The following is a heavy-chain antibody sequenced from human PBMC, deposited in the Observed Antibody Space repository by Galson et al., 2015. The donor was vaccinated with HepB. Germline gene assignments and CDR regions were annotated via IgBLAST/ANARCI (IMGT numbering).Heavy chain of an antibody. Sequence: SLRLSCAASGFTFSTYGMTWVRQAPGRGLEWISFISSSASTIYYADSVRGRFTISRDNPKSSLFLQINSLRDDDTAVYYCAGVVRSRVGMTSTSFVPNYYFDYWGQGTLVAVSS. CDR1: GFTFSTYG. CDR3: AGVVRSRVGMTSTSFVPNYYFDY. CDR2: ISSSASTI. J-gene: IGHJ4*02. V-gene: IGHV3-48*02. D-gene: IGHD2-21*02.